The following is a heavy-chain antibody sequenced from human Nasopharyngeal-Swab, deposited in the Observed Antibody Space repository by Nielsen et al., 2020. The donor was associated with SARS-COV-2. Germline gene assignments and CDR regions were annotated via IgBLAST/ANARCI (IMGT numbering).Heavy chain of an antibody. V-gene: IGHV3-74*01. Sequence: GESLKISCVASGVIFSKYWMHWVRQAPGKGLVWVSRVNEDGSRTDYADSVRGRFTISRDNAKNTLYLQMNSLRGEDTAVYYCATSNSGSYYSYFDYWGQGTLVTVSS. CDR2: VNEDGSRT. D-gene: IGHD1-26*01. CDR1: GVIFSKYW. J-gene: IGHJ4*02. CDR3: ATSNSGSYYSYFDY.